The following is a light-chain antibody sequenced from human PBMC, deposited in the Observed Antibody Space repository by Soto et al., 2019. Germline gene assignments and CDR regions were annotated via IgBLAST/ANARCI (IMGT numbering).Light chain of an antibody. Sequence: MVMMQSPATLSVSPGERATLSCRASQSVSSNLAWYQQKPGQAPRLLIYGPSSRAIGIPHRFGGSGSGTDFTLTISRLEPEDFAVYYCQHYGSSPFTFGGGTKVDIK. J-gene: IGKJ4*01. CDR3: QHYGSSPFT. CDR2: GPS. V-gene: IGKV3-20*01. CDR1: QSVSSN.